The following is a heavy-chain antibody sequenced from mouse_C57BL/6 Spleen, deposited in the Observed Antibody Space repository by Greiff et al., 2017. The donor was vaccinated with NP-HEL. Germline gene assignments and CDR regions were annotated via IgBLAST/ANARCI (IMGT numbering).Heavy chain of an antibody. CDR3: ARSSTMVTTPLAY. J-gene: IGHJ3*01. CDR1: GYTFTSYW. CDR2: INPSNGGT. Sequence: QVQLQQSGTELVKPGASVKLSCKASGYTFTSYWMHWVKQRPGQGLEWIGNINPSNGGTNYNEKFKSKATLTVDKSSSTAYMQLSSLTSEDSAVYYCARSSTMVTTPLAYWGQGTLVTVSA. V-gene: IGHV1-53*01. D-gene: IGHD2-2*01.